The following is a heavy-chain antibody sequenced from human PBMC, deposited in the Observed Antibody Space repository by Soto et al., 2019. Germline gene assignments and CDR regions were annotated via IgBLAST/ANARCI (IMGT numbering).Heavy chain of an antibody. V-gene: IGHV1-69*06. J-gene: IGHJ5*02. Sequence: QVQLVQSGAEVKNPGSSVTVSCKTSGGTFHSHAVPLVRQAPGQGLEWMGGIIPVFNTTNYAEKFQGRVTITADMSASTAALDLSSLRSGDTAVYYCARVRFYYDSRASYRFDPWGHGTVVIVSS. CDR3: ARVRFYYDSRASYRFDP. D-gene: IGHD3-22*01. CDR2: IIPVFNTT. CDR1: GGTFHSHA.